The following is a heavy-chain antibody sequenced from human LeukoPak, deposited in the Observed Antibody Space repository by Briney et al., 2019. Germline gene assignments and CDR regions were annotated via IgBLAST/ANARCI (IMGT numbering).Heavy chain of an antibody. Sequence: SETLSLTCTVSGGSISSYYWSWIRQPPGKGLEWIGYIYYSGSTNYNPPLKSRVAISVDTSKNQFSLKLSSVTAADTAVYYCARGGQLGEFSNWFDPWGQGTLVTVSS. CDR3: ARGGQLGEFSNWFDP. J-gene: IGHJ5*02. CDR1: GGSISSYY. CDR2: IYYSGST. V-gene: IGHV4-59*08. D-gene: IGHD3-10*01.